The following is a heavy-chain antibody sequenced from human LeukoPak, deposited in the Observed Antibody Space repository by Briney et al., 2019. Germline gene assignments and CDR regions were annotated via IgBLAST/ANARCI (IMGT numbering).Heavy chain of an antibody. CDR1: GFTFSSYA. CDR3: AKRGPIYSSTPGNYFDY. CDR2: ISGSGDST. J-gene: IGHJ4*02. Sequence: GALRLSCAASGFTFSSYAMSWVRQAPGKGLEWVSTISGSGDSTYYADSVRGRFTISRDNSKNTLYLQMKALRDEDTATYYCAKRGPIYSSTPGNYFDYWGQGTLVTVSS. V-gene: IGHV3-23*01. D-gene: IGHD3-10*01.